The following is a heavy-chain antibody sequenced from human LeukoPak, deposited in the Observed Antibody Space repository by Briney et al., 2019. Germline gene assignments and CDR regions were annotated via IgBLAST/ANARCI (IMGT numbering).Heavy chain of an antibody. CDR2: IRYDGSNK. J-gene: IGHJ6*03. D-gene: IGHD6-13*01. Sequence: GGSLRLSCAASGFTFSSYGMHWVRQAPGKGLEWVAFIRYDGSNKYYADSVKGRFTISRDNSKNTLYLQMNSLRAEDTAVYYCAKNSRQQHYYYYYMDVWGKGTTVTVSS. V-gene: IGHV3-30*02. CDR1: GFTFSSYG. CDR3: AKNSRQQHYYYYYMDV.